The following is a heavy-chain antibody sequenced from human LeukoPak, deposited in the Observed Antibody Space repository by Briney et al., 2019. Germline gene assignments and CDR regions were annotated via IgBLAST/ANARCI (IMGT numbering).Heavy chain of an antibody. D-gene: IGHD3-3*01. V-gene: IGHV1-2*02. J-gene: IGHJ4*02. CDR3: ARARYYDFWSGYPNKYYFDY. Sequence: ASVKVSCKASGYTFTGYYMHWVRQAPGQGLEWMGWINPNRGGTNYAQKFQGRVTMTRDTSISTAYMELSRLRSDDTAVYYCARARYYDFWSGYPNKYYFDYWGQGTLVTVSS. CDR2: INPNRGGT. CDR1: GYTFTGYY.